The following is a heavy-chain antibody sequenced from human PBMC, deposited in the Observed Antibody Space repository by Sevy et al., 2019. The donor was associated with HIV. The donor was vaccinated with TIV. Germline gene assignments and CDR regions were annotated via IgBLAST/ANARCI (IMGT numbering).Heavy chain of an antibody. D-gene: IGHD4-17*01. J-gene: IGHJ6*02. CDR1: GFTFSSYA. CDR2: ISGSGGST. V-gene: IGHV3-23*01. CDR3: AKRGSIGSYGDFRAYYYYYGMDV. Sequence: GGSLRLSCAASGFTFSSYAMSWVRQAPGKGLEWVSAISGSGGSTYYADSVKGRFTISRDNSKNTLYLQMNGLRAEDTAVYYCAKRGSIGSYGDFRAYYYYYGMDVWGQGTTVTVSS.